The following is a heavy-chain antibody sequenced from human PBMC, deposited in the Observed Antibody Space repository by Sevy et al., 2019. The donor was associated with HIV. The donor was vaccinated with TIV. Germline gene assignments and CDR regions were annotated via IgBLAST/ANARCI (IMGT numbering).Heavy chain of an antibody. J-gene: IGHJ4*02. D-gene: IGHD3-22*01. CDR1: GFTFSSYW. V-gene: IGHV3-74*01. CDR2: INSDGSST. CDR3: ARAVRDYYDSSGYSFDY. Sequence: GGSLRLSCAASGFTFSSYWMHWVRQAPGKGLVWVSRINSDGSSTSYADSVKGRFTISRDNAKNTLFLQMNSQRAEDTVVYYCARAVRDYYDSSGYSFDYWGQGTLVTVSS.